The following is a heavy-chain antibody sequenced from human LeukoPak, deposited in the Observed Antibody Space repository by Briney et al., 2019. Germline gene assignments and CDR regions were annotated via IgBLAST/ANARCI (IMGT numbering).Heavy chain of an antibody. Sequence: GGSLRLSCTPSGFTFSSYGMHWVRQAPGKGLEWVAFIRYDGSDKHYADSVKGRFTISRDNSKDTLYLEMNSLGAEDTAVYYCAKGFGLSPFDYWGQGTLVTVSS. CDR2: IRYDGSDK. CDR3: AKGFGLSPFDY. V-gene: IGHV3-30*02. D-gene: IGHD3-16*01. J-gene: IGHJ4*02. CDR1: GFTFSSYG.